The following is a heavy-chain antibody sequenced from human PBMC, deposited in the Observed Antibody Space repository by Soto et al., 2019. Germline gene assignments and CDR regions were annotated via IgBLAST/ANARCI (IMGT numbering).Heavy chain of an antibody. J-gene: IGHJ5*02. CDR3: SGSRYCSSTGCYNWFDP. Sequence: SETLSLTCTVSGGSISSYYWSWIRQPPGKGLEWIGYIYYSGSTNYNPSLKGRVTISVDKSKNQFSLKLSSVTAADTAVYYCSGSRYCSSTGCYNWFDPWGQGTLVTVSS. V-gene: IGHV4-59*12. CDR2: IYYSGST. CDR1: GGSISSYY. D-gene: IGHD2-2*01.